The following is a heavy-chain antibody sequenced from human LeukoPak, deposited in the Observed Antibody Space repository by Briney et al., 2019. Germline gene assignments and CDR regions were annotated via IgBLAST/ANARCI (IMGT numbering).Heavy chain of an antibody. D-gene: IGHD6-13*01. CDR2: ISGSGGST. V-gene: IGHV3-23*01. CDR1: GFTFSSYG. Sequence: HSGGSLRLSCAASGFTFSSYGMSWVRQAPGKGLEWVSAISGSGGSTYYADSVKGRFTISRDNSKNTLYLQMNSLRAEDTAVYYCAREGSSSWYDYYYYMDVWGKGTTVTVSS. J-gene: IGHJ6*03. CDR3: AREGSSSWYDYYYYMDV.